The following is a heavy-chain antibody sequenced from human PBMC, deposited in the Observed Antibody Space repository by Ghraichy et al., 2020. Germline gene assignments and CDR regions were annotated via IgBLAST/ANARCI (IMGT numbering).Heavy chain of an antibody. CDR2: IHHSGNT. Sequence: ESLNISCTVSGYSISSGHYWGWIRQSPGKGLEWIGSIHHSGNTYYNPSLKSRVTISVDTTKNQFSLNVKSVTDADTAIYYCAGDISISWYYYWTQGTLVTVSS. V-gene: IGHV4-38-2*02. CDR3: AGDISISWYYY. CDR1: GYSISSGHY. D-gene: IGHD6-13*01. J-gene: IGHJ4*02.